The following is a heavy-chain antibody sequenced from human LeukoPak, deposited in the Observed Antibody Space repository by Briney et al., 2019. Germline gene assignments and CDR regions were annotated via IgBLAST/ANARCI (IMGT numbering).Heavy chain of an antibody. CDR3: ARERFGRIDY. CDR2: INHSGST. V-gene: IGHV4-34*01. D-gene: IGHD2-15*01. CDR1: GGSFSGYY. Sequence: SETLSLTCAVYGGSFSGYYWSWIRQPPGKGLEWIGEINHSGSTNYNPSLKSRVTISVDTSKNQFSLKLSSATAADTAVYYCARERFGRIDYWGQGTLVTVSS. J-gene: IGHJ4*02.